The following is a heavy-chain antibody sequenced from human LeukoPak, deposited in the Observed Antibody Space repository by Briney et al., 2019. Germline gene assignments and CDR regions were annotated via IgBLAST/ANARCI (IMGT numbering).Heavy chain of an antibody. V-gene: IGHV3-9*01. Sequence: PGRSLRLSCAASGFTFDDYAMHSVRQAPGKGLEWVSGISWNSGNIGYADSVKGRFTITRDNAKSSLYLQMNSLRAEDTAVYYCARDQRYYDSSGYDSWGQGTLVTVSS. CDR1: GFTFDDYA. CDR3: ARDQRYYDSSGYDS. J-gene: IGHJ4*02. D-gene: IGHD3-22*01. CDR2: ISWNSGNI.